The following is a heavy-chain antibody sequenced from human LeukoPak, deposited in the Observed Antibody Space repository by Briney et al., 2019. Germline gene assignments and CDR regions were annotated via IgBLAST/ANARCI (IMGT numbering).Heavy chain of an antibody. V-gene: IGHV4-59*01. CDR3: ARAGLRSSREFDY. CDR1: GASITKYY. J-gene: IGHJ4*02. Sequence: SETLSLTCTVSGASITKYYWTWIRQPLGKGLEWIGYIYYSGSTNYNPSLKSRVTISVDTSKNQFSLKLRSVTAADTAVYYCARAGLRSSREFDYWGQGTLVTVSS. D-gene: IGHD6-13*01. CDR2: IYYSGST.